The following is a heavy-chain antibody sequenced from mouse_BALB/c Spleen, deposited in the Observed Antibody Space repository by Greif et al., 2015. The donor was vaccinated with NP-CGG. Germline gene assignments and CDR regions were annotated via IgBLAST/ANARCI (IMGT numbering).Heavy chain of an antibody. CDR2: ISYSGST. J-gene: IGHJ3*01. CDR3: ARSTMITTWFAY. D-gene: IGHD2-4*01. V-gene: IGHV3-2*02. CDR1: GYSITSDYA. Sequence: VQLKQSGPGLVKPSQSLSLTCTVTGYSITSDYAWNWIRQFPGNKLEWMGYISYSGSTSYNPSLKSRISITRDTSKNQFFLQLNSVTTEDTATYYCARSTMITTWFAYWGKGTLVTVSA.